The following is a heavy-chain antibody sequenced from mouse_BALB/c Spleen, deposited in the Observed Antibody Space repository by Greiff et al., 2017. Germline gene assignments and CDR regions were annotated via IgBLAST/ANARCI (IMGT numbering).Heavy chain of an antibody. Sequence: EVQLQQSGPDLVKPGASVKISCKASGYTFTDYNMHWVKQSHGKSLEWIGYIYPHSGATVYNQKFKGKATLTVDNSSSTAYMELRSLRSEDSAVYYCAREVITTVVADYWGQGTTLTVSS. CDR2: IYPHSGAT. J-gene: IGHJ2*01. CDR3: AREVITTVVADY. CDR1: GYTFTDYN. V-gene: IGHV1S29*02. D-gene: IGHD1-1*01.